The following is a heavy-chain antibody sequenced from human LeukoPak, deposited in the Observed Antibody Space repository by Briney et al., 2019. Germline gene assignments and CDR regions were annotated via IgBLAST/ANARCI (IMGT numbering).Heavy chain of an antibody. D-gene: IGHD5-12*01. J-gene: IGHJ4*02. CDR3: AKGGYSGYEEGPYSFYI. Sequence: PGGSLRLSCTASGFTFDDYVIHWVRQAPGKGLEWVSLINADTTGTYYADSVKGRFTISRDNSKKSLYLQMNSLRVDDTALYYFAKGGYSGYEEGPYSFYIWGQGTLVTVSS. CDR1: GFTFDDYV. V-gene: IGHV3-43*02. CDR2: INADTTGT.